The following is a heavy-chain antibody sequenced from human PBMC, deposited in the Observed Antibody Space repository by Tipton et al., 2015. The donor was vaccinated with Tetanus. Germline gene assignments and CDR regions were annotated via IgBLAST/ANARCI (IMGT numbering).Heavy chain of an antibody. CDR2: INWDATYA. V-gene: IGHV3-43*01. CDR1: GFTFDDYT. CDR3: ARGSVAMDS. Sequence: SLRLSCAASGFTFDDYTMHWVRQAPGKGLEWVALINWDATYAFYGDSVEGRFTISRDNAKNSLYLQMTSLSDEDTAAYYCARGSVAMDSWGQGTLVTVSS. D-gene: IGHD2-21*01. J-gene: IGHJ4*02.